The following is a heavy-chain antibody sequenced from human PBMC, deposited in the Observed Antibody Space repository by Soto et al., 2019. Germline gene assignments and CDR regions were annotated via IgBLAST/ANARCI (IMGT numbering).Heavy chain of an antibody. D-gene: IGHD4-17*01. CDR2: IWYDGTQK. Sequence: QVQLEESGGGVVQPGRALRLSCEASGFTFNTDSMHWVRQPPGKGLEWLATIWYDGTQKYYADSVKDRFIISRDNSKKTLYLEMNSLRAEDTAVYYCARSGGTTVTGLWHFDSWGQGTLVTVSS. J-gene: IGHJ4*02. V-gene: IGHV3-33*01. CDR1: GFTFNTDS. CDR3: ARSGGTTVTGLWHFDS.